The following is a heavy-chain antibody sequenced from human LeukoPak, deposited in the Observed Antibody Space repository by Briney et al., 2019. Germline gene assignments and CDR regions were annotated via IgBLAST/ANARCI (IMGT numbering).Heavy chain of an antibody. CDR3: AYYHVNEEPLTF. D-gene: IGHD1-1*01. Sequence: GGSLRLSCAASGFTFSSYEMNWVRQAPGKGLEWVAFVRYDSSNKYYADSVKGRFTVSRDNSKNMLYLQMNSLRAEDTAVYYCAYYHVNEEPLTFWGQGTLVTVSS. J-gene: IGHJ4*02. CDR2: VRYDSSNK. V-gene: IGHV3-30*02. CDR1: GFTFSSYE.